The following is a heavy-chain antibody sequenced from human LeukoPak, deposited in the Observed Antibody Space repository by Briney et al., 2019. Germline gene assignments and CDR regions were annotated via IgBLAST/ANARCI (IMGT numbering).Heavy chain of an antibody. CDR3: ARARNVVAATGDAFDI. J-gene: IGHJ3*02. CDR2: ISKDGNNK. Sequence: GGSLRLSCEASGFSFSSYAMHWVRQAPGKGLEWVAFISKDGNNKYYADSVKGRFTISRDNSKNTLYLQMNSLRAEDTAVYYCARARNVVAATGDAFDIRGQGTMVTVSS. V-gene: IGHV3-30-3*01. CDR1: GFSFSSYA. D-gene: IGHD2-15*01.